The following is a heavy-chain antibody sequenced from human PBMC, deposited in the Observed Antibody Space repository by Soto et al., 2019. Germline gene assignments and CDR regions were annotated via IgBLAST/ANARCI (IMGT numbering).Heavy chain of an antibody. V-gene: IGHV4-59*01. CDR2: IYYSGST. CDR1: GGSISSYY. CDR3: ARVGSGWSGLDY. Sequence: QVQLQESGPGLVKPSETLSLTCTVSGGSISSYYWSWIRQPPGKGLEWIGYIYYSGSTNYNPSLKSRVTIXVXXSKNQFSLKLSSVTAADTAVYYCARVGSGWSGLDYWGQGTLVTVSS. D-gene: IGHD6-19*01. J-gene: IGHJ4*02.